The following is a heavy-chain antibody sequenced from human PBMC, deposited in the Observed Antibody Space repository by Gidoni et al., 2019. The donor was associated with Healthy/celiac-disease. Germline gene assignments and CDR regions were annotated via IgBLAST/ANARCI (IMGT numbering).Heavy chain of an antibody. D-gene: IGHD5-18*01. J-gene: IGHJ4*02. CDR1: GSRFSSYG. CDR2: IRYDGSNK. CDR3: ATDVTQPVTAMATY. Sequence: QVQLVESGGGVVQPGGSLRLSCAATGSRFSSYGMHWVRQAPGKGLEWVAFIRYDGSNKYYADSVKGRFTISRDNSKNTLYLQMNSLRAEDTAVYYCATDVTQPVTAMATYWGQGTLVTVSS. V-gene: IGHV3-30*02.